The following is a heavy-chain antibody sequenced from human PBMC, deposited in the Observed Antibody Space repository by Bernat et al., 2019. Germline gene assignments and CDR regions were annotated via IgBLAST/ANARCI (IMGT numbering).Heavy chain of an antibody. CDR2: ITGGGGDT. CDR1: GFTFGNYA. V-gene: IGHV3-23*01. CDR3: AKDRSSGAGCHNY. Sequence: EVRLLESGGGLVQPGGSLRLSCAASGFTFGNYAMTWVRQAPGKGLEWLSTITGGGGDTYYADSVKGRFSISRDNSNNTLCLQMDRLTAEDTAVYYCAKDRSSGAGCHNYWGQGTVVTVSS. J-gene: IGHJ4*02. D-gene: IGHD2-15*01.